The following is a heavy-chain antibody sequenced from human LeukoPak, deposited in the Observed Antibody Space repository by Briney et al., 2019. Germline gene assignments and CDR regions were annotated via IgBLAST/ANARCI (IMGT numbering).Heavy chain of an antibody. CDR2: ISGSGGRI. CDR1: GFTFNNYA. CDR3: ARGTAVVIPTFDY. J-gene: IGHJ4*02. V-gene: IGHV3-23*01. D-gene: IGHD3-16*02. Sequence: GGSLRLSCAASGFTFNNYALSWVRQAPGKGLEWVSGISGSGGRIYYADSVKGRFTISRDNAKNSVYLQMNSLRAEDTALYFCARGTAVVIPTFDYWGQGILVAVSS.